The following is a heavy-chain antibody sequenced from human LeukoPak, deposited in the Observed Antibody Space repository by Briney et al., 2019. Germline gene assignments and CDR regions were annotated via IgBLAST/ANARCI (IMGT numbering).Heavy chain of an antibody. D-gene: IGHD1-20*01. CDR1: GFTFSSYA. Sequence: TGGSLRLSCAASGFTFSSYAMYWVRQAPGKGLEYVSSISSSGGTTYYANSVKGRFTISRDNSKNTLYLQMGSLRAEDMAVYFCARDLSHNWNDGGYFDYWGQGTLVTVSS. CDR2: ISSSGGTT. V-gene: IGHV3-64*01. CDR3: ARDLSHNWNDGGYFDY. J-gene: IGHJ4*02.